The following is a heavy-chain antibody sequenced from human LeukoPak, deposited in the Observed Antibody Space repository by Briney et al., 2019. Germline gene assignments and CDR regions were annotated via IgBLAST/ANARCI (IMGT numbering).Heavy chain of an antibody. CDR2: IWYDGSNK. Sequence: PGRSLRLSCAASGFTFSSYGMHWVRQAPGKGLEWVAVIWYDGSNKYYADSVKGRFTISRDNSKNTLYLQMNSLRAEDTAVYYCAKDRYSSGCQPDYWDQGTLVTVSS. V-gene: IGHV3-33*06. J-gene: IGHJ4*02. CDR3: AKDRYSSGCQPDY. D-gene: IGHD6-19*01. CDR1: GFTFSSYG.